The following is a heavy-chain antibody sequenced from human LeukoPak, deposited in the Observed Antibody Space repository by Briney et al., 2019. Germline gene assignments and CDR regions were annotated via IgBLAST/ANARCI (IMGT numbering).Heavy chain of an antibody. CDR3: AIAASWVYSYGVDY. CDR2: IYYSGST. V-gene: IGHV4-59*12. Sequence: SETLSLTCTVSGGSISSYYWRWIRQPPGKGVEWIGYIYYSGSTNYNPSLKSRVTISVDTSKHQFSLKLSSVTAADTAVYYCAIAASWVYSYGVDYWGQGTLVTVPS. CDR1: GGSISSYY. J-gene: IGHJ4*02. D-gene: IGHD5-18*01.